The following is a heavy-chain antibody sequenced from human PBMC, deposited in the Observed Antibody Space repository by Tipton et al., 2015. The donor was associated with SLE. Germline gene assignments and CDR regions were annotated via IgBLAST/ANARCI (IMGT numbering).Heavy chain of an antibody. CDR3: ASGRVRLGTPLGY. CDR2: ISGSGGST. CDR1: GFTFSSYA. D-gene: IGHD3-10*01. Sequence: SLRLSCAASGFTFSSYAMSWVRQAPGKGLEWVSAISGSGGSTYYADSVKGRFTISRDNSKNTLYLQMNSLRAEDTAVYYCASGRVRLGTPLGYWGQGTLVTVSS. J-gene: IGHJ4*02. V-gene: IGHV3-23*01.